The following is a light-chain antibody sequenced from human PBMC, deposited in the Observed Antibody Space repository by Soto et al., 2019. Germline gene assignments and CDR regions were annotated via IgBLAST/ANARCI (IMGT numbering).Light chain of an antibody. J-gene: IGLJ1*01. CDR3: QVSDYTAQFLV. V-gene: IGLV3-21*02. Sequence: SYELTPPPSGSVSPGQTAEITSGGDKMGSKIVHWYKQRPSQAPGGVGFDATRRPSGIPDRISASRTGDTANLTISRVDSGDEPEYYRQVSDYTAQFLVFGQGTKV. CDR1: KMGSKI. CDR2: DAT.